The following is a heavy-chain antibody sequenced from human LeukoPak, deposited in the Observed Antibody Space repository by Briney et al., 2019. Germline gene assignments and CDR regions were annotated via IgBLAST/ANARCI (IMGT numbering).Heavy chain of an antibody. CDR3: ATGGVTPIYVVVTATPHLFDY. CDR2: IYYSGST. D-gene: IGHD2-21*02. V-gene: IGHV4-39*01. Sequence: PSETLSLTCTVSGGSIGSSSYYWGWIRQPPGKGLEWIGSIYYSGSTYYNPSLKSRVTISVDTSKNQFSLKLSSVTAADTAVYYCATGGVTPIYVVVTATPHLFDYWGQGTLVTVSS. J-gene: IGHJ4*02. CDR1: GGSIGSSSYY.